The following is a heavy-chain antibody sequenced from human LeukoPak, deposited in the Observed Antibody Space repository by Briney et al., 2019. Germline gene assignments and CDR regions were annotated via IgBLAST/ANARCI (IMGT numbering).Heavy chain of an antibody. Sequence: PSETLSLTCTVSGGSISSSSYYWGWLRQPPGKGLEWVGSIYYSGSTYYNPSLKSRVTISVDTSKNQFSLKLSSVTAADTAVYYCAGQNYDILTGYYPPGYYYYGMDVWGQGTTVTVSS. V-gene: IGHV4-39*01. D-gene: IGHD3-9*01. J-gene: IGHJ6*02. CDR2: IYYSGST. CDR1: GGSISSSSYY. CDR3: AGQNYDILTGYYPPGYYYYGMDV.